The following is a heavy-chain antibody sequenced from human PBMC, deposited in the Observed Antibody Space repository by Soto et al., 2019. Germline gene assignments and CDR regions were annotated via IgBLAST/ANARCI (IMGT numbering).Heavy chain of an antibody. CDR3: ARDGGSGYEYY. V-gene: IGHV1-46*03. D-gene: IGHD5-12*01. CDR2: INPSGGST. Sequence: ASVKLACKASGYTFTSYYMHWVRQAPGQGLEGMGIINPSGGSTSYAQKFQGRVTMTRDTSTSTVYMELSSLRSEDTAVYYCARDGGSGYEYYWGQGSLVTVS. J-gene: IGHJ4*02. CDR1: GYTFTSYY.